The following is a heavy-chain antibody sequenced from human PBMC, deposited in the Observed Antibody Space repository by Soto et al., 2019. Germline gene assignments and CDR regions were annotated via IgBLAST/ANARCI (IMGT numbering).Heavy chain of an antibody. V-gene: IGHV4-39*02. CDR3: SRRAPEGFDP. CDR2: IDYRGTT. Sequence: QLQLQESGPGLAKPSETLSLNCTVSGASISSSSYFWAWIRRTPGKGLEWIASIDYRGTTYKNPSLKSRVNISLDTSKNHFSLNLGSVTAADTALYYCSRRAPEGFDPWGQGTLVTVSS. CDR1: GASISSSSYF. J-gene: IGHJ5*02.